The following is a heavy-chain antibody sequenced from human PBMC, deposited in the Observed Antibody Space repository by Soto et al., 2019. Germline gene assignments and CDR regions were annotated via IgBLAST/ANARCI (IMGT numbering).Heavy chain of an antibody. CDR2: ISSNGGST. CDR3: ARGYCSSTSCYFYAFDI. Sequence: EVQLVESGGGLVQPGGSLRLSCAASGFTFSSYAMHWVRQAPGKGLEYVSAISSNGGSTYYANSVKGRFTISRDNSKNPLYLQMGSLRAEDMAVYYCARGYCSSTSCYFYAFDIWGQGTMVTVSS. V-gene: IGHV3-64*01. D-gene: IGHD2-2*01. J-gene: IGHJ3*02. CDR1: GFTFSSYA.